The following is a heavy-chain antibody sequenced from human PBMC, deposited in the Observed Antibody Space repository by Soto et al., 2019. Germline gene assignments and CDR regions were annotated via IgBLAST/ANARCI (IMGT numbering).Heavy chain of an antibody. CDR3: ALAAAGTPYYFDY. J-gene: IGHJ4*02. Sequence: EVQLVESGGVVVQPGGSLRLSCAASGFTFDDYTMHWVRQAPGKGLEWVSLISWDGGSTYYADSVKGRVTICRDNSKNSLYLQLNSLRTEDTALYYSALAAAGTPYYFDYWGQGTLVTVSS. D-gene: IGHD6-13*01. CDR1: GFTFDDYT. V-gene: IGHV3-43*01. CDR2: ISWDGGST.